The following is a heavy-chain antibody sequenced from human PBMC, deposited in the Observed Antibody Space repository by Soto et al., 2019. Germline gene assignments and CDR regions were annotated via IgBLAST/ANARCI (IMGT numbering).Heavy chain of an antibody. CDR3: ARRGSIFPHYYYVMDL. D-gene: IGHD6-13*01. Sequence: EVQLLENGGGLVQPGGSLRLSCAASGFTFSASVMSWVRQAPGKGLEWVSSISNSGANTYYADPVKGRFTISRDNSNNTLSLQLNILRAEDTALYYCARRGSIFPHYYYVMDLWGKGTTVTVSS. CDR2: ISNSGANT. CDR1: GFTFSASV. J-gene: IGHJ6*04. V-gene: IGHV3-23*01.